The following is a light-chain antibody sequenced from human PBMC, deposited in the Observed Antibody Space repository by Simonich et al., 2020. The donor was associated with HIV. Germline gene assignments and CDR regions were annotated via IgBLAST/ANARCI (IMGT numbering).Light chain of an antibody. J-gene: IGLJ3*02. CDR2: STN. V-gene: IGLV8-61*01. CDR1: SGSVSTSYY. CDR3: VLYMGSGISV. Sequence: QTVVTQETSSSVSPGGTVTLTCALSSGSVSTSYYPTWYHQTPGQPPRTLIYSTNTRSSGVPDRCSGSILGNKAVLTITGAQADDEGDYYCVLYMGSGISVFGGGTKLTVL.